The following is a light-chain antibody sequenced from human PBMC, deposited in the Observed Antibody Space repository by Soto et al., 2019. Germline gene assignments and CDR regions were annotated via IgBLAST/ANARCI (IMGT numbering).Light chain of an antibody. CDR2: GAS. V-gene: IGKV3-15*01. Sequence: EIVLTQSPATLSVSPGERAILSCSASPSIRTNVAWYQQRPGQAPRLLIYGASTRATDIPARFSGSGSGTEFNLTISSLQSEDVAMYYCQPYNRWTSINFGQGTRLE. CDR1: PSIRTN. J-gene: IGKJ5*01. CDR3: QPYNRWTSIN.